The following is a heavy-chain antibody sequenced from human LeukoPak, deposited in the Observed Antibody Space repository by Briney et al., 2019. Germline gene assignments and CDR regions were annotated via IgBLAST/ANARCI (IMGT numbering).Heavy chain of an antibody. V-gene: IGHV3-33*08. CDR3: ARASGPFDY. CDR1: GFTFSNFG. CDR2: IWNDGSNK. J-gene: IGHJ4*02. Sequence: GGSLTLSCAASGFTFSNFGINWVRQAPGKRLEWVAVIWNDGSNKYYADSVKGRFTISRDNSKNTLYLQMNSLRAEDTAVYSCARASGPFDYWGQGTLVTVSS. D-gene: IGHD3-10*01.